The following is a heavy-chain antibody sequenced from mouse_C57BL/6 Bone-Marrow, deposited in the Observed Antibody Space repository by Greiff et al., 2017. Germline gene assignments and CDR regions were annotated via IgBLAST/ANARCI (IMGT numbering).Heavy chain of an antibody. CDR2: IWSGGST. CDR1: GFSLTSYG. Sequence: VKLQESGPGLVQPSQSLSITCTVSGFSLTSYGVHWVRQSPGKGLEWLGVIWSGGSTDYNAAFISRLSISKDNSKSQVFFKMNSLQADDTAIYYCARKERTWLAYWGQGTLVTVSA. V-gene: IGHV2-2*01. CDR3: ARKERTWLAY. J-gene: IGHJ3*01.